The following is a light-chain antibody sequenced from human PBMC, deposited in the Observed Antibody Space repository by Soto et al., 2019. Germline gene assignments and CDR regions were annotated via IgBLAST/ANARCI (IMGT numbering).Light chain of an antibody. V-gene: IGLV1-47*01. J-gene: IGLJ2*01. Sequence: QSVLTQTPSASGAPGQRVTISCSGSNSNMGRNYVYWYQQVPGTAPKLLMYRNDVRPSGVPDRITGSKSGTSASLAISGLRSEDEADYYCAVWDNSLNGVAFGGGTKLTVL. CDR1: NSNMGRNY. CDR3: AVWDNSLNGVA. CDR2: RND.